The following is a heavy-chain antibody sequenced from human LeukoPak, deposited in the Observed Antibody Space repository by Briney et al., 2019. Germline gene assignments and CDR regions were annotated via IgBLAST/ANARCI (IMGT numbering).Heavy chain of an antibody. CDR1: GGSISSSSYY. CDR2: IYYSGST. D-gene: IGHD3-10*01. J-gene: IGHJ5*02. Sequence: PSETLSLTCTVSGGSISSSSYYWGWIRQPPGKGLEWIGSIYYSGSTYYNPSLKSRVTISVDTSKNQFSLKLSSVTAADTAVYYCARMAAKDRMVRASNWFDPWGQGTLVTVSS. V-gene: IGHV4-39*07. CDR3: ARMAAKDRMVRASNWFDP.